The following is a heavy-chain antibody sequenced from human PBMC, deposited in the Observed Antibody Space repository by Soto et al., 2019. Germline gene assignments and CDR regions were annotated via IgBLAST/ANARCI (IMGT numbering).Heavy chain of an antibody. CDR2: IYPGDSDT. D-gene: IGHD6-13*01. J-gene: IGHJ6*02. Sequence: GESLKISCKGSGYSFTSYWIGWVRQMPGKGLEWMGIIYPGDSDTRYSPSFQGQVTISADKSISTAYLLWSSLKASDTAMYYCARTSAAGKYYYGMDVWGQGTTVTVPS. CDR1: GYSFTSYW. CDR3: ARTSAAGKYYYGMDV. V-gene: IGHV5-51*01.